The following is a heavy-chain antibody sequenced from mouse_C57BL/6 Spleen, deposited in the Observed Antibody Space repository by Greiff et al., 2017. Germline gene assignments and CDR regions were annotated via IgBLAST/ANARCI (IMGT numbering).Heavy chain of an antibody. V-gene: IGHV1-62-2*01. Sequence: QVHVKQSGAELVKPGASVKLSCKASGYTFTEYTIHWVKQRSGQGLEWIGWFYPGSGSIKYNEKFKDKDTLTADKSSSTVYMELSRLTSEDSAVYFCARHEDYGNLYYYAMDYWGQGTSVTVSS. CDR1: GYTFTEYT. CDR3: ARHEDYGNLYYYAMDY. J-gene: IGHJ4*01. CDR2: FYPGSGSI. D-gene: IGHD2-1*01.